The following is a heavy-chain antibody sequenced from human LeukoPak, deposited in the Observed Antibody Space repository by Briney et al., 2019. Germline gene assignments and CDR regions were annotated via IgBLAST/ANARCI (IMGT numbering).Heavy chain of an antibody. CDR2: IIPIFGKA. Sequence: SVKVSCKSSGGTFSRYAMSWVRQARGKGLEWMGGIIPIFGKAKYAQKFQGRVTITADESTSTAYMELSSLGYEDTAVYYCASCSAGGYSYGLPTEHYYYYGLDVWGKGTTVTVSS. CDR3: ASCSAGGYSYGLPTEHYYYYGLDV. J-gene: IGHJ6*04. V-gene: IGHV1-69*13. D-gene: IGHD5-18*01. CDR1: GGTFSRYA.